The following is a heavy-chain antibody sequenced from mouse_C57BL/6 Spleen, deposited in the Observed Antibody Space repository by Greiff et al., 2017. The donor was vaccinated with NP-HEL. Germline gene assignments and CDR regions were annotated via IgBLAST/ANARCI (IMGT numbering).Heavy chain of an antibody. Sequence: QVQLQQSGPELVKPGASVKISCKASGYAFSSSWMNWVKQRPGKGLERIGRIYPGDGDTNYNGKFKVKATLTADKSSSTACMQLCSLTPEDSAVYFCARYYGSSSLYDLGQGTTLTDAS. D-gene: IGHD1-1*01. J-gene: IGHJ2*01. CDR2: IYPGDGDT. CDR3: ARYYGSSSLYD. V-gene: IGHV1-82*01. CDR1: GYAFSSSW.